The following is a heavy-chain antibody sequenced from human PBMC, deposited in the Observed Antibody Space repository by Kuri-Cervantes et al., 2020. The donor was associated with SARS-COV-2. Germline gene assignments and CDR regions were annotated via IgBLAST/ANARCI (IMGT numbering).Heavy chain of an antibody. V-gene: IGHV4-38-2*01. J-gene: IGHJ4*02. Sequence: SQTLSLTCAASGYSISSGYYWGWIRQPPGKGLEWIGSIYHSGSTYYNPSLKSRVTISVDTSKNQFSLKLSSVTAADTAVYYCAGGEYQLLDAYSYGSIDYWGQGTLVTVSS. CDR2: IYHSGST. D-gene: IGHD2-2*01. CDR1: GYSISSGYY. CDR3: AGGEYQLLDAYSYGSIDY.